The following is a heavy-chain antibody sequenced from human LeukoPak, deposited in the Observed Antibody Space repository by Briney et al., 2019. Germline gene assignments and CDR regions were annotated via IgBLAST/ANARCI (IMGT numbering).Heavy chain of an antibody. J-gene: IGHJ6*02. V-gene: IGHV3-74*01. CDR3: ATGYSNAYYYYGVDV. CDR1: GFTFSIYW. D-gene: IGHD4-11*01. CDR2: INSDGSST. Sequence: GGSLRLSCAASGFTFSIYWMHWVRQAPGKGLVWVSRINSDGSSTSYADSVKGRFTISRDNAKNTLYLQMNSLRAEDTAVYYCATGYSNAYYYYGVDVWGQGTTVTVSS.